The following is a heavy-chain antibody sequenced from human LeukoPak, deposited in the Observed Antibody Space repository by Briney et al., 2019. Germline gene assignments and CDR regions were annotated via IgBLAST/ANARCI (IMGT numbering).Heavy chain of an antibody. J-gene: IGHJ4*02. D-gene: IGHD5-24*01. Sequence: SETLSLTCTVSGGSISSGTYYWSWIQQPAGKGLEWIGRIYTSGSTNYNPSLKSRVTISVDTSKNQFSLNLSSVTAADTAVYYCARGALMATSRYYFDYWGQGTLVTVSS. CDR1: GGSISSGTYY. CDR2: IYTSGST. V-gene: IGHV4-61*02. CDR3: ARGALMATSRYYFDY.